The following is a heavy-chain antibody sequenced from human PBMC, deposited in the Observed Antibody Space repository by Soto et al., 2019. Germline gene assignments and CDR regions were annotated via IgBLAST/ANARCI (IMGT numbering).Heavy chain of an antibody. V-gene: IGHV1-18*01. J-gene: IGHJ4*02. Sequence: ASVKVSCKASGYTFTSYGISWVRQAPGQGLEWMGWISAYNGNTNYAQKLQGRVTMTTDTSTSTAYMELRSLRSDDTAVYYCARWFAYFRGDCYVEDYSGQAPLLNVSS. CDR1: GYTFTSYG. CDR2: ISAYNGNT. D-gene: IGHD2-21*02. CDR3: ARWFAYFRGDCYVEDY.